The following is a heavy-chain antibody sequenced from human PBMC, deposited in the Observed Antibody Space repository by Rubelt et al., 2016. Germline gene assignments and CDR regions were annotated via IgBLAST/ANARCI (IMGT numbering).Heavy chain of an antibody. CDR2: ISSSSSYI. D-gene: IGHD3-10*01. CDR1: GFTFSSYS. V-gene: IGHV3-21*01. J-gene: IGHJ4*02. Sequence: EVQLVESGGGLVKPGGSLRLSCAASGFTFSSYSMNWVRQAPGKGLEWVSSISSSSSYIYYADSVKGRFTISRDKAKNSLYLQMNSLRAEDTAVYYCARDAPGSGSYDYWGQGTLVTVSS. CDR3: ARDAPGSGSYDY.